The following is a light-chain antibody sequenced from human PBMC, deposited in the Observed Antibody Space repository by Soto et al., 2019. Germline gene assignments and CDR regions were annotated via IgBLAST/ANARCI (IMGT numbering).Light chain of an antibody. CDR1: QSVSSNY. CDR2: GAS. V-gene: IGKV3-20*01. CDR3: QQYGSSPFT. Sequence: EIVLTQSPGTLSLSPGERATLSCRASQSVSSNYLAWYQQKHGQAPRLLIYGASSRATGIPDRFSGSASGTAFTLTISRLEPEDFAVYYCQQYGSSPFTFGPGTKVDIK. J-gene: IGKJ3*01.